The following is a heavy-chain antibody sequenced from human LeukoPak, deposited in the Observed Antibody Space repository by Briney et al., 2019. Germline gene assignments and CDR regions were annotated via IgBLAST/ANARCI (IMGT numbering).Heavy chain of an antibody. J-gene: IGHJ4*02. CDR3: AKEGY. V-gene: IGHV3-7*01. CDR2: IKLDGSEK. CDR1: GFSFSRVW. Sequence: GGSLRLSCAASGFSFSRVWMSWVRQAPGKGPEWVATIKLDGSEKYYVDSVKGRFTISRDNAKNSLYLQMNTLRAEDTAVYYCAKEGYWGQGTLVTVSS.